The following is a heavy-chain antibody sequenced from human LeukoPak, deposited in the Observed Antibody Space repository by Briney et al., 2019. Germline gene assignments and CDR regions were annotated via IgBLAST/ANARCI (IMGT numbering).Heavy chain of an antibody. CDR1: GGSISSSSYY. D-gene: IGHD3-3*01. CDR3: ASLGILRFLEWLAPRDAFDI. V-gene: IGHV4-39*01. CDR2: IYYSGST. Sequence: SETLSLTCSVSGGSISSSSYYWGWIRQPPGKGLEWIGSIYYSGSTYYNPSLKSRVTISVDTSKNQFSLKLSSVTAADTAVYYCASLGILRFLEWLAPRDAFDIWGQGTMVTVSS. J-gene: IGHJ3*02.